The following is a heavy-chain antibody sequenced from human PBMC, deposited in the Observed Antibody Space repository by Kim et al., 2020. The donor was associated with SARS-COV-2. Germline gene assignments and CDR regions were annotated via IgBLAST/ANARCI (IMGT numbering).Heavy chain of an antibody. V-gene: IGHV5-51*01. CDR3: GRIEGWFGEGYFDY. J-gene: IGHJ4*02. Sequence: NPSFQGQVTITADYSISTAYLQWSSLKASDTAMYYCGRIEGWFGEGYFDYWGQGTLVTVSS. D-gene: IGHD3-10*01.